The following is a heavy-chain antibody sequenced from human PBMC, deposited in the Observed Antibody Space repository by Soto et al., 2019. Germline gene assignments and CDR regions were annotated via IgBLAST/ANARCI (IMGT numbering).Heavy chain of an antibody. CDR1: GGSISSGGYS. CDR3: ARHFSVDYFDD. CDR2: IYHSGST. J-gene: IGHJ4*02. Sequence: SETLSLTCAVSGGSISSGGYSWSWIRQPPGKGLEWIGYIYHSGSTYYNPSLKSRVTISVDRSKNQFSLKLSSVTAADTAVYYCARHFSVDYFDDWGQGALVTVSS. V-gene: IGHV4-30-2*01.